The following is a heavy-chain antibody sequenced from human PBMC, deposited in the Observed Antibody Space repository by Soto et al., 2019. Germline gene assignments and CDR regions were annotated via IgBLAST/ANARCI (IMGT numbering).Heavy chain of an antibody. D-gene: IGHD6-19*01. CDR1: GFTFRSYW. Sequence: PGGSLRLSCAASGFTFRSYWMNWVRQAPGKGLEWVANIKQDGSEKNYGDFVKGRFTISRDNAKNSLYLQMNGLRADDTAVYYCAGGGGWESDSWGQGTLVTVSS. V-gene: IGHV3-7*01. CDR3: AGGGGWESDS. J-gene: IGHJ4*02. CDR2: IKQDGSEK.